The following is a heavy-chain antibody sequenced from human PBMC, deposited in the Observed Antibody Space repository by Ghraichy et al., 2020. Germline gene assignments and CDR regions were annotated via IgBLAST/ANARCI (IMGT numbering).Heavy chain of an antibody. J-gene: IGHJ4*02. CDR3: AREEPIAVAGLIDY. Sequence: GVSLRLSCAASGFTFSSYSMNWVRQAPGKGLEWVSSISSSSSYIYYADSVKGRFTISRDNAKNSLYLQMNSLRAEDTAVYYCAREEPIAVAGLIDYWGQGTLVTVSS. CDR2: ISSSSSYI. CDR1: GFTFSSYS. D-gene: IGHD6-19*01. V-gene: IGHV3-21*01.